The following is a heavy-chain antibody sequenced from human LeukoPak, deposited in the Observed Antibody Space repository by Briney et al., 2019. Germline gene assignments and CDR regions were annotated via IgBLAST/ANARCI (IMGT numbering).Heavy chain of an antibody. CDR2: ISSSSYI. CDR3: AREASGYSYGLDAFDI. CDR1: GFTFSSYS. J-gene: IGHJ3*02. D-gene: IGHD5-18*01. V-gene: IGHV3-21*01. Sequence: GGSLRLSCAASGFTFSSYSMNWVRQAPGKGLEWVSSISSSSYIYYADSVKGRFTISRDNAKNSLYLQMNSLRAEDTAVYYCAREASGYSYGLDAFDIWGQGTTVTVSS.